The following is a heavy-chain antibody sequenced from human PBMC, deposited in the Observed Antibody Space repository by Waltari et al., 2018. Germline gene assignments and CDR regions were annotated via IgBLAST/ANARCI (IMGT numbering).Heavy chain of an antibody. V-gene: IGHV4-61*02. D-gene: IGHD3-10*01. CDR1: GDFIERGSYY. Sequence: QVQLQESGPGLVKPSQTLSLTCNVSGDFIERGSYYWSWVRQPAGRGLEWIGRIYASGSTNYNPTLKSRVTLSVDTSKNPVSLRLTSVTAADSAVYFCARTLEKTYGGWYFDSWGQGTRVTVSS. CDR3: ARTLEKTYGGWYFDS. J-gene: IGHJ4*02. CDR2: IYASGST.